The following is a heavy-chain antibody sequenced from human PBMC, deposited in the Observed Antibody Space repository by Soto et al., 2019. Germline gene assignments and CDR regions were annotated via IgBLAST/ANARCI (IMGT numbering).Heavy chain of an antibody. Sequence: GGSLRLSCAASGFTFSSYDMHWVRQAPGKGLEWVAVISYDGSNKYYADSVKGRFTISRDNSKNTLYLQMNSLRAEDTAVYYCARDEGRFLEWFPNSIYYGMDVWGQGTTVTVSS. CDR2: ISYDGSNK. D-gene: IGHD3-3*01. CDR3: ARDEGRFLEWFPNSIYYGMDV. CDR1: GFTFSSYD. V-gene: IGHV3-30-3*01. J-gene: IGHJ6*02.